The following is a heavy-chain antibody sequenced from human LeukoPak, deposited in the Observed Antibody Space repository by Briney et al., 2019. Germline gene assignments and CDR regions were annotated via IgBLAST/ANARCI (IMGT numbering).Heavy chain of an antibody. Sequence: GELLMSSGNAWGNCFTYHLIGGGRQMPGKGLGWRGFIYPGDSDTRYSPSFQGRVTISVDNSISTAYLKWSSVKASDTASYYCAKTDRFIITAMIDFWGQGTVVTVSS. CDR1: GNCFTYHL. CDR3: AKTDRFIITAMIDF. V-gene: IGHV5-51*01. J-gene: IGHJ4*02. D-gene: IGHD2-2*01. CDR2: IYPGDSDT.